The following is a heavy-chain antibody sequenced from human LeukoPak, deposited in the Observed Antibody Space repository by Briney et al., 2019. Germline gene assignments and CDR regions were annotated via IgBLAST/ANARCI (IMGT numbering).Heavy chain of an antibody. CDR3: ARYGSGKNFDY. J-gene: IGHJ4*02. CDR1: GFTFSNYA. D-gene: IGHD3-10*01. V-gene: IGHV3-23*01. Sequence: PGGSLRLSCAASGFTFSNYAMNWVRQAPGKGLEWVSGISGSGGSTYYADSVKGRFTISRDNSKNTLYLQMNSLRAEDTAVYYCARYGSGKNFDYWGQGTLVTVSS. CDR2: ISGSGGST.